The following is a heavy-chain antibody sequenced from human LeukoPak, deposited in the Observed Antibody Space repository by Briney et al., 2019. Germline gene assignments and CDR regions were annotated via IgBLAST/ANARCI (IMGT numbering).Heavy chain of an antibody. CDR2: ITSTSTYI. CDR3: ARGRWYCSGGSCFTDAFDI. Sequence: GGSLRLSCAASGFTFSSYRMNWVRQAPGKGLEWVSSITSTSTYIYYADSVKGRFTISRDNAKNSLYLQMNSLRAEDTAVYYCARGRWYCSGGSCFTDAFDIWGQGTMVTVSS. D-gene: IGHD2-15*01. V-gene: IGHV3-21*01. J-gene: IGHJ3*02. CDR1: GFTFSSYR.